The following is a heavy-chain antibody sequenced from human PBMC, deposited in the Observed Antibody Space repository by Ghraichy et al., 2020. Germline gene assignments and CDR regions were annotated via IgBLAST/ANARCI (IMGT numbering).Heavy chain of an antibody. Sequence: GESLNISCAASGFTFSKHGLSWVRQAPGKGLEWVSTISGSGGGTYYADSVKGRFIISRDNSKDTLYLQLNSLRAEDTAVYSCARDSPTANFDYWGQGTLVTVSS. CDR1: GFTFSKHG. J-gene: IGHJ4*02. V-gene: IGHV3-23*01. CDR3: ARDSPTANFDY. CDR2: ISGSGGGT.